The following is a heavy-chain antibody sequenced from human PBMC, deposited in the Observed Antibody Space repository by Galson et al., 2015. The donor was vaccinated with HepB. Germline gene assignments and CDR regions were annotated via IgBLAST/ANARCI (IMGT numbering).Heavy chain of an antibody. D-gene: IGHD3-10*01. Sequence: SLRLSCAASEFILSMYWMNWVRQAPGKGLEWVANIKEDGSEKNYVDSVKGRFTIDRDNAKNSLYLQMNSLRAEDTAVYYCARVKRGEWYSFYYYGMDVWGRGTTVTVSS. CDR2: IKEDGSEK. CDR3: ARVKRGEWYSFYYYGMDV. V-gene: IGHV3-7*05. CDR1: EFILSMYW. J-gene: IGHJ6*02.